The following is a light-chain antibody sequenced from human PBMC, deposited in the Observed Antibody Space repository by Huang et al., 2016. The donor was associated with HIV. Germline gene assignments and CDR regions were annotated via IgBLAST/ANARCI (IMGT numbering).Light chain of an antibody. V-gene: IGKV3-15*01. CDR3: HHYSNWPPTWT. CDR1: QSVAKH. Sequence: EIVMTQSPATLSVSPGERATLSCRASQSVAKHFAWYQQKPGQAPRLLIYCASTRAPGIPARFSGSGSGTECTLTISSLQSEDFAVYYCHHYSNWPPTWTFGQGTKVEIK. CDR2: CAS. J-gene: IGKJ1*01.